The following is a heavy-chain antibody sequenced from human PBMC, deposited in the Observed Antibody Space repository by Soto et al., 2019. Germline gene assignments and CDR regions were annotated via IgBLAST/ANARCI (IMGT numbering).Heavy chain of an antibody. CDR2: MNPGSGDT. CDR3: ARMESFGSLNWFDP. V-gene: IGHV1-8*02. J-gene: IGHJ5*02. Sequence: QVQLVQSGAEVKKPGASVKVSCKASGYTFTNNDVSWVRQATGQGLEWMGWMNPGSGDTGYAQKFHGRVTMTRDISIATAYMELNSLTSEDTVIYYCARMESFGSLNWFDPWGQGTLVTVSS. CDR1: GYTFTNND. D-gene: IGHD5-18*01.